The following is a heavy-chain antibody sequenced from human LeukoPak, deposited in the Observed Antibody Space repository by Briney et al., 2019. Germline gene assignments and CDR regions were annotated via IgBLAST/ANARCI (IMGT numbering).Heavy chain of an antibody. CDR2: INPNSGGT. CDR1: GGTFSSYA. Sequence: ASVKVSCKASGGTFSSYAISWVRQAPGQGLEWMGWINPNSGGTNYAQKFQGRVTMTRDTSISTAYMELSRLRSDDTAVYYCARHSSSPDCWGQGTLVTVSS. J-gene: IGHJ4*02. CDR3: ARHSSSPDC. V-gene: IGHV1-2*02. D-gene: IGHD6-13*01.